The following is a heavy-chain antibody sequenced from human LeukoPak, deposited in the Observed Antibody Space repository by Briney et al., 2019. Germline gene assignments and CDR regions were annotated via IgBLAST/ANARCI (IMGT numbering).Heavy chain of an antibody. CDR1: LDSTTSNF. CDR2: IHRSGSP. D-gene: IGHD1-14*01. Sequence: SETLSLTCTASLDSTTSNFWSWVRQPPGKGLEWIGEIHRSGSPNYNPSLQSRVTISIDRSRNQIVLELSSVTAADTAVYYCAREILGGFNPGAYWGQGILVTVSS. CDR3: AREILGGFNPGAY. J-gene: IGHJ4*02. V-gene: IGHV4-4*02.